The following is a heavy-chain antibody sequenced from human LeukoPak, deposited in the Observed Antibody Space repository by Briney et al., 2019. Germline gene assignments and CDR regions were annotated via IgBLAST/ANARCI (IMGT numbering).Heavy chain of an antibody. Sequence: GASVKVSCKASGYTLTNHYMHWVRQAPGQGFEWMGQINPSGGSTTYAQKFQGRVTMTSDTSTSTVYMELSSLEPEDTAVYYCARFYYGSGNYRKFDYWGQGTLVTVSS. D-gene: IGHD3-10*01. CDR3: ARFYYGSGNYRKFDY. J-gene: IGHJ4*02. CDR2: INPSGGST. V-gene: IGHV1-46*01. CDR1: GYTLTNHY.